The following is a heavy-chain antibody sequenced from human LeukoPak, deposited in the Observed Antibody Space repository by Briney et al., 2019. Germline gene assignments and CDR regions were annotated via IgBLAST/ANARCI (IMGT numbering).Heavy chain of an antibody. J-gene: IGHJ5*02. CDR2: IYYSGST. V-gene: IGHV4-59*08. CDR1: GGSISSYY. CDR3: ARHEDTGYYYGPGTQFDP. Sequence: SETLSLTCTVSGGSISSYYWSWIRQPPGKGLEWIGYIYYSGSTNYNPSLKSRVTISVDTSKNQFSLKLSSVTAADTAVYYCARHEDTGYYYGPGTQFDPWGQGTLVTVSS. D-gene: IGHD3-10*01.